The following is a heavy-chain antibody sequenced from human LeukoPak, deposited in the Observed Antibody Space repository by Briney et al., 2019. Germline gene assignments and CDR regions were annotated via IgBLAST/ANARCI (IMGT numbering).Heavy chain of an antibody. CDR1: GGSISSYY. D-gene: IGHD6-13*01. Sequence: SETLSLTCTVSGGSISSYYWSWIRQPAGKGLEWIGRIYSTGSTNYNPSLKSRVTMSVDTSKNQFSLRLRSVTAADTAVYYCARQVASAGTAGFDFWGQGALITVSS. V-gene: IGHV4-4*07. CDR3: ARQVASAGTAGFDF. J-gene: IGHJ4*02. CDR2: IYSTGST.